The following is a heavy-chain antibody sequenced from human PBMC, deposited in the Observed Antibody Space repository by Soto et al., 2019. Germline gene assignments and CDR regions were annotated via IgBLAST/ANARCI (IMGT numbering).Heavy chain of an antibody. CDR2: ISSGSGTK. CDR3: ARDPYSGSSPLDY. CDR1: GFNFNSYS. V-gene: IGHV3-48*02. Sequence: GGSLRLSCAASGFNFNSYSMNWVRQAPGKGLEWVSYISSGSGTKYYADSVKGRFTISRDNAQRSLYLQMNSLTDEDTAVYYCARDPYSGSSPLDYWGQGTLVTVSS. D-gene: IGHD1-26*01. J-gene: IGHJ4*02.